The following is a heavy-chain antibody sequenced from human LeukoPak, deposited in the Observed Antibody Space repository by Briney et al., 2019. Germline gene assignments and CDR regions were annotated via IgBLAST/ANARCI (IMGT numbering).Heavy chain of an antibody. CDR1: GFTFSSYE. V-gene: IGHV3-48*03. Sequence: GGSLRLSCAASGFTFSSYEMNWVRQAPGKGLEWVSYISSSGSTIYYADSVKGRFTISRDNAKNSLYLQMNSLRAEDTAVHYCASVVEMATISAWGQGTLVAVSS. J-gene: IGHJ5*02. D-gene: IGHD5-24*01. CDR3: ASVVEMATISA. CDR2: ISSSGSTI.